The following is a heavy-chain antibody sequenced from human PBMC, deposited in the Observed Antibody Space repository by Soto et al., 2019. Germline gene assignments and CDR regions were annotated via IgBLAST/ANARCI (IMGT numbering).Heavy chain of an antibody. CDR3: ARDFQVITRNYFDY. D-gene: IGHD3-22*01. CDR2: ISSSSSTI. V-gene: IGHV3-48*01. J-gene: IGHJ4*02. Sequence: GGSLRLSCAASGFTFSSYSMNWVRQAPGKGLEWVSYISSSSSTIYYADSVKGRFTISRDNAKNSLYLQMNSLRAEDTAVYYCARDFQVITRNYFDYWGQGTLVTVSS. CDR1: GFTFSSYS.